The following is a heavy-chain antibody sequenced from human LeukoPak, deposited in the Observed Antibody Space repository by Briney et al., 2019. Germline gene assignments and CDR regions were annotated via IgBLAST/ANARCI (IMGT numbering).Heavy chain of an antibody. D-gene: IGHD3-22*01. CDR3: ARCVYYYDSSCYYPDEYYFDY. CDR1: GYTFTGYY. CDR2: INPNSGGT. Sequence: ASVKVSCKASGYTFTGYYMHWVRQAPGQGLEWMGWINPNSGGTNYAQKFQGRVTMTRDTSISTAYMELSRLRSDDTAVYYCARCVYYYDSSCYYPDEYYFDYWGQGTLVTVSS. J-gene: IGHJ4*02. V-gene: IGHV1-2*02.